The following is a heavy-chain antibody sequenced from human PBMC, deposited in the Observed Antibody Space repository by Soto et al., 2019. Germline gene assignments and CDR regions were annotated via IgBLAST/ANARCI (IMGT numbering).Heavy chain of an antibody. CDR3: ARDRWDDFWSGYPW. V-gene: IGHV1-8*01. J-gene: IGHJ4*02. D-gene: IGHD3-3*01. CDR2: MNPNSGNT. CDR1: GYTFTSYD. Sequence: QVQLVQSGAEVKKPGASVKVSCKASGYTFTSYDINWVRQATGQGLEWMGWMNPNSGNTGYAQKFQGRVTMTRNTSISTAYMELSSLRSEDTAVYYCARDRWDDFWSGYPWWGQGTLVTVSS.